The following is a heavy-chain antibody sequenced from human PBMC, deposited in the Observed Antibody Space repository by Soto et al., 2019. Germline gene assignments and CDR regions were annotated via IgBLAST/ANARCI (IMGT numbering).Heavy chain of an antibody. CDR1: GYIFTGYY. Sequence: ASVKVSCKASGYIFTGYYIHWVRQAPGQGLEWMGWINPNSGTNYAQNFQGRVIMTRDTSISTAYMELSGLRFDDTAVYYCATRHTSGRDAFHIWDQGTMVTVSS. CDR3: ATRHTSGRDAFHI. J-gene: IGHJ3*02. CDR2: INPNSGT. V-gene: IGHV1-2*02. D-gene: IGHD6-25*01.